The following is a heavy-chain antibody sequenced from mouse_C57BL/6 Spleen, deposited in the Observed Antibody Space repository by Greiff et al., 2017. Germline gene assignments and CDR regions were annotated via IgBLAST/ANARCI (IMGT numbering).Heavy chain of an antibody. V-gene: IGHV1-72*01. D-gene: IGHD4-1*01. Sequence: QVQLQQPGAELVKPGASVKLSCKASGYTFTSYWMHWVKQRPGRGLEWIGRIDPNGGGTKYNEKFKSKATLTVDKPSSTAYMQLSRLTSEDSAVYYCGRDWDGLHWYFDVWGTGTTVTVSS. J-gene: IGHJ1*03. CDR2: IDPNGGGT. CDR3: GRDWDGLHWYFDV. CDR1: GYTFTSYW.